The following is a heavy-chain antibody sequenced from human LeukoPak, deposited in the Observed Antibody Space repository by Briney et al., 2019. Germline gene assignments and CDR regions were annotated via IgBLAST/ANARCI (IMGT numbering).Heavy chain of an antibody. CDR2: INWNSIRV. Sequence: GGSLRLSCAASGFTFDDYGMSWVRQAPGKGLEWVSGINWNSIRVGYADSVKGRFTISRDNAKNSLYLQMNSLRAEDTAFYYCARLRNYDSSGYYFEIDSWGQGTLVTVSS. CDR1: GFTFDDYG. J-gene: IGHJ4*02. V-gene: IGHV3-20*04. D-gene: IGHD3-22*01. CDR3: ARLRNYDSSGYYFEIDS.